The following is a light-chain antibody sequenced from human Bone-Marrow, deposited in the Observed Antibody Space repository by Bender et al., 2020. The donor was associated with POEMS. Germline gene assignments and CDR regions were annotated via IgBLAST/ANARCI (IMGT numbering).Light chain of an antibody. V-gene: IGLV1-44*01. Sequence: SVLTQPPSVSGAPGQRVTISCSGGSSNIGAHAVNWYQHLPGTAPKLLIYSSHRRPSEVPDRFSGSRSGTSASLAISGLQSEDEADYYCAVWDDSLNGWVFGGGTKLTVL. CDR3: AVWDDSLNGWV. J-gene: IGLJ3*02. CDR1: SSNIGAHA. CDR2: SSH.